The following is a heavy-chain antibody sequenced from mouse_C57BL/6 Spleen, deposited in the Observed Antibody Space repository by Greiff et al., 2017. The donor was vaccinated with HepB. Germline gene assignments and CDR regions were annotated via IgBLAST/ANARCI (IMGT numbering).Heavy chain of an antibody. CDR1: GFTFSDYG. CDR3: ARERYSNYDRYYAMDY. V-gene: IGHV5-17*01. CDR2: ISSGSSTI. J-gene: IGHJ4*01. Sequence: EVQLQQSGGGLVKPGGSLKLSCAASGFTFSDYGMHWVRQAPEKGLEWVAYISSGSSTIYYADTVKGRFTISRDNAKNTLFLQMTSLRSEDTAMYYCARERYSNYDRYYAMDYWGQGTSVTVSS. D-gene: IGHD2-5*01.